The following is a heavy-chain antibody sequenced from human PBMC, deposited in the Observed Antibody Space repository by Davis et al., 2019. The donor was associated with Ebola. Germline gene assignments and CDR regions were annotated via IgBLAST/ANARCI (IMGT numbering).Heavy chain of an antibody. J-gene: IGHJ6*02. D-gene: IGHD5-18*01. Sequence: MPSETLSLTCTVGSISNYYWNWIRQTPGKGLEWIGSVSYSGSPNYNPSLRSRVSISVDTSKNQLSLKLTSVTATDTAVYYCARPVSPGYTYGYYYYDMDVWGQGTTVTVSS. CDR3: ARPVSPGYTYGYYYYDMDV. V-gene: IGHV4-59*08. CDR1: SISNYY. CDR2: VSYSGSP.